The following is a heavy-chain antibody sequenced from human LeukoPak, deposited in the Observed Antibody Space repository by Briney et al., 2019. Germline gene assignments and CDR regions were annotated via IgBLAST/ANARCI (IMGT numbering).Heavy chain of an antibody. J-gene: IGHJ3*02. D-gene: IGHD2-15*01. Sequence: GASVKVSCKASGYTFTSYYMHWVRQAPGQGLEWMGIINPSGGSTSYAQKFQGRVTMTRDMSTSTVYMELSSLRSEDTAVYYCARVDCSGGSCYSNAFDIWGQGTMVTVSS. CDR1: GYTFTSYY. V-gene: IGHV1-46*01. CDR2: INPSGGST. CDR3: ARVDCSGGSCYSNAFDI.